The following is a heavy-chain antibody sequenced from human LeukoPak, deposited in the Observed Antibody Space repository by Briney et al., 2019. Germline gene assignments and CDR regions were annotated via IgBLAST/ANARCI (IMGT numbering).Heavy chain of an antibody. V-gene: IGHV3-33*01. CDR2: IWYDGSNK. D-gene: IGHD3-16*01. Sequence: PGGSLRLSCAPSGFTFSSYGMQWVRQAPGKGLEWVADIWYDGSNKYYADSVLGRFTISRDNSKNTMYLQMDSLRAEDTAVYYCARDRPGGGINGMDVWGQGTTVTVSS. J-gene: IGHJ6*02. CDR3: ARDRPGGGINGMDV. CDR1: GFTFSSYG.